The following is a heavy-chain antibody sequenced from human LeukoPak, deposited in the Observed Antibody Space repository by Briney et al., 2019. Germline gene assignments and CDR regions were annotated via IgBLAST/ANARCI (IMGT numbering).Heavy chain of an antibody. CDR2: ISSSTNTK. V-gene: IGHV3-48*02. D-gene: IGHD4-23*01. J-gene: IGHJ3*02. CDR1: GFTFSSYS. Sequence: GGPLRLSCAASGFTFSSYSMNWVRQAPGKGLEGVSYISSSTNTKYYADSVKGRFTIPRDNDKNSHFLQMNSLRDEDTAVYYCARGGYGANEDAFDIWGQGTMVT. CDR3: ARGGYGANEDAFDI.